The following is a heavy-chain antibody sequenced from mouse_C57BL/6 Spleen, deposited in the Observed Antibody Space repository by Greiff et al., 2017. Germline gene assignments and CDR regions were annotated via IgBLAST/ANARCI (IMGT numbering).Heavy chain of an antibody. V-gene: IGHV1-39*01. Sequence: VQLQQSGPELVKPGASVKISCKASGYSFTDYNMNWVKQSNGKSLEWIGVINPNYGTTSYNQKFKGKATLTVAQSSSTASMQLNSLTSEDSAVYYCASSDGSSPGRFAYWGQGTLVTVSA. D-gene: IGHD1-1*01. CDR3: ASSDGSSPGRFAY. J-gene: IGHJ3*01. CDR1: GYSFTDYN. CDR2: INPNYGTT.